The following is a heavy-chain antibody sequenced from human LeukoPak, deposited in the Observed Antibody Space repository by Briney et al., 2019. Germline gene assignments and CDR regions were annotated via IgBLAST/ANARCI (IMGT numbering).Heavy chain of an antibody. J-gene: IGHJ4*02. CDR2: ISGSGGST. V-gene: IGHV3-23*01. CDR1: GFTLSSYA. Sequence: GGSLRLPCAASGFTLSSYAMSWAPQAPGKGLEWVSDISGSGGSTHYAHPVKGRHTISRDNSKNTLYLQMNSLRAEDTAVYCCAKDLTYYYDSSGYYVWGQGTLVTVSS. D-gene: IGHD3-22*01. CDR3: AKDLTYYYDSSGYYV.